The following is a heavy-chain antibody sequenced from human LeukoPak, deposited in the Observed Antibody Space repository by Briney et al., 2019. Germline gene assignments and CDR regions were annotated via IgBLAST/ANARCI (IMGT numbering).Heavy chain of an antibody. J-gene: IGHJ4*02. Sequence: SETLSPTCTVSGGSISSYYWSWIRQPPGRGLGWIGYIYYSGSTNYNPSLKSRVTISVDTSKNQFSLKLSSVTAADTAVYYCARKILRYSPFDYWGQGTLVTVSS. D-gene: IGHD3-9*01. CDR2: IYYSGST. V-gene: IGHV4-59*08. CDR3: ARKILRYSPFDY. CDR1: GGSISSYY.